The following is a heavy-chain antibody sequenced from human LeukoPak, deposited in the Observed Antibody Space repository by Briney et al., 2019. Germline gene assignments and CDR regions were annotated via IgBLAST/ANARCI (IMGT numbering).Heavy chain of an antibody. D-gene: IGHD3-10*02. Sequence: GGSLRLSCAAPGFTFRKYNMNWVRQAPGKGLEWVSAISSGSSYIYYADSVKGRFTISRDNAKNSLYLQMNSLRAEDTAVYYCAELGITMIGGVWGKGTTVTISS. CDR1: GFTFRKYN. V-gene: IGHV3-21*01. J-gene: IGHJ6*03. CDR2: ISSGSSYI. CDR3: AELGITMIGGV.